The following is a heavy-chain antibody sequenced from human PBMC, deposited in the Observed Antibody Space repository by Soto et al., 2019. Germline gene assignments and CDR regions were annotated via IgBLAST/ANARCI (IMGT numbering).Heavy chain of an antibody. CDR1: GFTFSSYA. V-gene: IGHV3-23*01. D-gene: IGHD1-26*01. CDR3: AKASGSYYYYYGMDV. J-gene: IGHJ6*02. Sequence: GGSLRLSCAASGFTFSSYAMSWVRQAPGKGLEWVSAISGSGGSTYYADSVKGRFTISRDNSKNTLYLQMNSLRAEDTAVYYCAKASGSYYYYYGMDVWGQGTTVTVSS. CDR2: ISGSGGST.